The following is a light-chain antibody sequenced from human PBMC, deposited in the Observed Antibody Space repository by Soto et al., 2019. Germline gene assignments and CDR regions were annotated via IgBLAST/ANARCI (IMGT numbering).Light chain of an antibody. J-gene: IGKJ1*01. CDR2: DAS. V-gene: IGKV1-5*01. CDR1: QSISSW. Sequence: DIQMTQSPSTLSASVGDRVTITCRASQSISSWLAWYQQKPGKAPKLLIYDASSLESGVPSRFSGSGSGTEFTLTISSLQPDDFATYYCQQYNSWWTFGPGTKV. CDR3: QQYNSWWT.